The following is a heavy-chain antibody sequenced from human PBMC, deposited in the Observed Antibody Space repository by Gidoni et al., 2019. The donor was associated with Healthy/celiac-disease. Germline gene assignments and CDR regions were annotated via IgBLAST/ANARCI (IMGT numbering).Heavy chain of an antibody. V-gene: IGHV3-23*01. CDR3: AKDEEVRGVIQYRYDY. J-gene: IGHJ4*02. CDR2: ISGSGGST. Sequence: EVQLLESGGGLVQPGGSLRLSCAASGFTFSSYAMSWVRQAPGKGLEWVAAISGSGGSTYYADSVKGRFTISRDNSKNTLYLQMNSLRAEDTAVYYCAKDEEVRGVIQYRYDYWGQGTLVTVSS. D-gene: IGHD3-10*01. CDR1: GFTFSSYA.